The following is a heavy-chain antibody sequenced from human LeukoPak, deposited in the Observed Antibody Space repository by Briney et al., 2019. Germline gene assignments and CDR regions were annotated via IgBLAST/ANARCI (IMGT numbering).Heavy chain of an antibody. CDR2: ISYSGST. CDR3: ARDQNSGFGH. V-gene: IGHV4-31*03. J-gene: IGHJ4*02. Sequence: SETLSLSCTVSGGSISSRGYYWSSIRQHPGPSLEWIGYISYSGSTYYNPSLKSRVTISGDTSKNQFSLRLTSVSAADTAVYYCARDQNSGFGHWGQGTLVTVSS. D-gene: IGHD4-23*01. CDR1: GGSISSRGYY.